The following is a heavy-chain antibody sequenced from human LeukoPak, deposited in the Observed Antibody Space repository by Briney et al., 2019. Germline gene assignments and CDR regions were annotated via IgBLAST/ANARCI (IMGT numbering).Heavy chain of an antibody. CDR1: GFTFSSYD. CDR2: IQYDGSNI. V-gene: IGHV3-30*02. Sequence: PAGSLRLSCAASGFTFSSYDMHWVGQGPGKGLECVAFIQYDGSNIYYTDSVKGRFTISRDNSKNTLFLQMNSLRVEDTAVYYCATHCSGTTCHRDYWGQGTLVTVSS. D-gene: IGHD2-2*01. J-gene: IGHJ4*02. CDR3: ATHCSGTTCHRDY.